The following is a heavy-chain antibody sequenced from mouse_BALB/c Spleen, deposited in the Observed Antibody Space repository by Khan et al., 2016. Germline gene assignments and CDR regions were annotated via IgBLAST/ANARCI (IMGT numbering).Heavy chain of an antibody. V-gene: IGHV4-1*02. CDR1: GFDFSRYW. D-gene: IGHD1-1*01. CDR2: INPHSSTI. Sequence: EVELLESGGGLVQPGGSLKLSCAASGFDFSRYWMSWVRQAPGKGLEWIGEINPHSSTINYTPSLKDKFIISRDNAKNTLYLQMSKVRSEDTALYYCARRGYYFSMDYWGQGTSVTVSS. CDR3: ARRGYYFSMDY. J-gene: IGHJ4*01.